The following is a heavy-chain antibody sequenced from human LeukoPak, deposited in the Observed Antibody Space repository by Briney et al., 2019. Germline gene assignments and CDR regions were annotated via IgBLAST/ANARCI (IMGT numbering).Heavy chain of an antibody. V-gene: IGHV4-59*12. CDR1: GGSITTYY. D-gene: IGHD3-22*01. J-gene: IGHJ3*02. CDR3: ARARDYYDSSGRRDAFDI. CDR2: IYYSGST. Sequence: SETLSLTCTVSGGSITTYYWSWIRQPPGKGLEWIAFIYYSGSTNYNPSLKSRVSISLDTSKNQFSLKLSSVTAADTAVYYCARARDYYDSSGRRDAFDIWGQGTMVTVSS.